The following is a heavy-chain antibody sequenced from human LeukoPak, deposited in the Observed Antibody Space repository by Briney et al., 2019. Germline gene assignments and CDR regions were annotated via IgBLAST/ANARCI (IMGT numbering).Heavy chain of an antibody. J-gene: IGHJ4*02. CDR1: GYNFTSYW. V-gene: IGHV5-51*01. Sequence: GESLKISCQTSGYNFTSYWIAWVRQMPGKGLEWMGFIYPGDSETTYSPSFQGQVTISADKSISTAYLQWSSLKASDTAMYYCARLWDYYGPGPLDFWGQGTLVTVSS. CDR2: IYPGDSET. D-gene: IGHD3-10*01. CDR3: ARLWDYYGPGPLDF.